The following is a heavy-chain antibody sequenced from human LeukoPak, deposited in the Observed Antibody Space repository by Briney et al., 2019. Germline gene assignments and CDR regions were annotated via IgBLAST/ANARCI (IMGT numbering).Heavy chain of an antibody. CDR1: GGSISSYY. Sequence: SETLSLTCTVSGGSISSYYWSWIWQPAGKGLEWIGRIYTSGSTNYNPSLKSRVTMSVYTSKNQFSLKLCSVTAAHTPVYYSARVYSSGWYCFDYWGQRTLGTVSS. D-gene: IGHD6-19*01. V-gene: IGHV4-4*07. CDR3: ARVYSSGWYCFDY. J-gene: IGHJ4*02. CDR2: IYTSGST.